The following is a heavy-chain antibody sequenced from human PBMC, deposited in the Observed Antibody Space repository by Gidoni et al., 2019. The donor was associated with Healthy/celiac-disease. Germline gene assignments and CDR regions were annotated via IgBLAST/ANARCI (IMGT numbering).Heavy chain of an antibody. CDR2: IYWNDDK. D-gene: IGHD6-19*01. Sequence: QITLKESGPTLVTPTQTLTLTCTFSGFSLRPRGVGVGWIRQPPGKALECLALIYWNDDKRYSPSLKSRLTITKDTSKNQVVLTRTNMDPVDTATYYCAHSPRAYSSGWYSWFDPWGQGTLVTVSS. V-gene: IGHV2-5*01. CDR3: AHSPRAYSSGWYSWFDP. CDR1: GFSLRPRGVG. J-gene: IGHJ5*02.